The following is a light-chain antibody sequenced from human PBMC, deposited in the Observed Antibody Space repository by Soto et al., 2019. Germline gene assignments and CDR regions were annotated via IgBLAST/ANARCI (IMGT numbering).Light chain of an antibody. V-gene: IGLV2-14*03. J-gene: IGLJ2*01. CDR3: ISYTRTATP. CDR2: DVT. Sequence: QSALTQPASVSESPGPSITISCTGSSNDVGLYNYVSWYQQHPCKAPKLVISDVTNRPSGVSDRFSGSKSGNTAFLTISGLQAEDEADYYCISYTRTATPFCRGTNVTVL. CDR1: SNDVGLYNY.